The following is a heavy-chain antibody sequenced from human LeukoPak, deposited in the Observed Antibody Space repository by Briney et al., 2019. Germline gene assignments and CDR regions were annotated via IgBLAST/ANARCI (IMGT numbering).Heavy chain of an antibody. CDR3: ARDRFGGYDY. J-gene: IGHJ4*02. V-gene: IGHV4-59*01. D-gene: IGHD3-10*01. CDR1: GGSISSYY. CDR2: IYYSGST. Sequence: SETLSLTCTVSGGSISSYYWSWIRQPPGKGLEWIGYIYYSGSTNYNPSLKSRVTISVDTSKNQFSLKLSSVTAADTAVYYCARDRFGGYDYWGQGTLVTVSS.